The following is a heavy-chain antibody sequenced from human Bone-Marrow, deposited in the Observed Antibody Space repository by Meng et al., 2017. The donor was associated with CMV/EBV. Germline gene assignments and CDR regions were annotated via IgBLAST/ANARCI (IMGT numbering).Heavy chain of an antibody. D-gene: IGHD4-23*01. J-gene: IGHJ5*02. CDR1: GYTFTGYY. Sequence: ASVKVSCKASGYTFTGYYMHWVRQAPGQGLEWMGWINPNSGGTNYAQKFQGRVTMTRDTSISTAYMELSRLRSDDTAVYYCARDPDYGGLPTMGLFDPWGQGTLVTGSS. CDR3: ARDPDYGGLPTMGLFDP. CDR2: INPNSGGT. V-gene: IGHV1-2*02.